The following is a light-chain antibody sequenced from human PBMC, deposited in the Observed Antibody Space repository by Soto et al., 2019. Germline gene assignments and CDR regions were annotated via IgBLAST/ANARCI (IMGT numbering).Light chain of an antibody. CDR1: QGIRNP. CDR2: LAS. V-gene: IGKV1-9*01. J-gene: IGKJ5*01. Sequence: IQLTQSPSSLSASVGDRVTITCRASQGIRNPLAWYQQKPGKGPKLLIYLASTLQSGVPSRFSGSGSGTDFTLTISSLQPEDFTTYYCQQVDSYPITFGQGTRLEIK. CDR3: QQVDSYPIT.